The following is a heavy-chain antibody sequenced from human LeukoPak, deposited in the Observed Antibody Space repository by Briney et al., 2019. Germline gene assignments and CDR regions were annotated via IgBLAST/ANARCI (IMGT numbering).Heavy chain of an antibody. CDR3: ASAVVAGTETAY. D-gene: IGHD6-19*01. Sequence: ASVKVSCKASGYTFTSYDINWVRQATGQGLEWMGWMNPNSGNTGYAQKFQGRVTMTRNTSISTAYMELSSLRSEDTAVYYCASAVVAGTETAYWGQGTLVTVSS. CDR1: GYTFTSYD. J-gene: IGHJ4*02. V-gene: IGHV1-8*01. CDR2: MNPNSGNT.